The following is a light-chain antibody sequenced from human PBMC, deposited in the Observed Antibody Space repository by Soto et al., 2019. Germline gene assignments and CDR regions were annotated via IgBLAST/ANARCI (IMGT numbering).Light chain of an antibody. CDR3: NSYTGSSTYV. J-gene: IGLJ1*01. V-gene: IGLV2-18*02. Sequence: QSALTQPPSVSGSPGQSVAISCTGTSSDGGSYNRVSWYQQPPGAAPKLMIHEVSNRPSGVPDRFSGSKSGNTASLTISGLQAEDEADYYCNSYTGSSTYVFGTGTKVTVL. CDR1: SSDGGSYNR. CDR2: EVS.